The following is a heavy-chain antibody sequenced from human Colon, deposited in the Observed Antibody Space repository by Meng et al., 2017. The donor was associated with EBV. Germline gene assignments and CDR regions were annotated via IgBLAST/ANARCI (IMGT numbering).Heavy chain of an antibody. CDR3: TDVGGDMI. CDR1: GFTFTNSH. D-gene: IGHD3-10*01. Sequence: EVQLVGFGGGLVKPGESLRLSCAASGFTFTNSHMTWVRQGPGKGLEWVGRIKRASDGGTTDYAAPVKGRFTISRDDSKSTVYLQMNSLKSEDTGVYYCTDVGGDMIWGQGTLVTVSS. J-gene: IGHJ4*02. CDR2: IKRASDGGTT. V-gene: IGHV3-15*01.